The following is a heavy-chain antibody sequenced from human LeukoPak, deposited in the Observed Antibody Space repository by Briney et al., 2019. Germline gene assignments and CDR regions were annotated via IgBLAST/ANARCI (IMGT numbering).Heavy chain of an antibody. CDR1: GFIVSNNY. V-gene: IGHV3-53*01. CDR3: ARGCYYERSGYCPFDY. D-gene: IGHD3-22*01. J-gene: IGHJ4*02. CDR2: IYSGGGT. Sequence: GGSLRLSCAASGFIVSNNYMNWVRQAPGKRLEWVSIIYSGGGTYYADSVKGRFTISRDNSKNTLYLQMNSLRADDTAVYYCARGCYYERSGYCPFDYWGQGTLVTVSS.